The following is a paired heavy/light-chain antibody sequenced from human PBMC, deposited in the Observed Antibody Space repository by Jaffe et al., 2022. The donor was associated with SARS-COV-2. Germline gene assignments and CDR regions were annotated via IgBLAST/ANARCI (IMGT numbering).Heavy chain of an antibody. CDR1: GGAFIRYA. CDR2: IIPMFGTA. D-gene: IGHD6-19*01. J-gene: IGHJ6*03. CDR3: ASDSGFQQWLATTSYFYYYIDV. V-gene: IGHV1-69*01. Sequence: QVQLEQSGAEVKKPGSSVKVSCKASGGAFIRYAFSWVRQAPGQGPEWLGGIIPMFGTANYAQKFQGRLTITADESTSTAYMELSSLRSEDTAVYYCASDSGFQQWLATTSYFYYYIDVWGKGTTVTVSS.
Light chain of an antibody. CDR3: VLYLGSGISV. V-gene: IGLV8-61*01. CDR1: SGSVSTSFY. CDR2: STK. Sequence: QTVVTQEPSFSVSPGGTVTLTCGLSSGSVSTSFYPSWYQQTPGQAPRTLIYSTKTRSSGVPDRFSGSILGNKAALTITGAQADDECDYYCVLYLGSGISVFGGGTKLTVL. J-gene: IGLJ2*01.